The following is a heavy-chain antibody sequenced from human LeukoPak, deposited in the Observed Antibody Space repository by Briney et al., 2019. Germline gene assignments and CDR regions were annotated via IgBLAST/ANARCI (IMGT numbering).Heavy chain of an antibody. Sequence: SVKVSCKASGGTFSSYAISWVRQAPGQGLEWMGRIIPIFGTANYAQKFQGRVTITTDESTSTAYMELSSLRSEDTAVYYCASSEAEMATILYAFDIWGQGTMVPVSS. J-gene: IGHJ3*02. V-gene: IGHV1-69*05. CDR3: ASSEAEMATILYAFDI. CDR1: GGTFSSYA. CDR2: IIPIFGTA. D-gene: IGHD5-24*01.